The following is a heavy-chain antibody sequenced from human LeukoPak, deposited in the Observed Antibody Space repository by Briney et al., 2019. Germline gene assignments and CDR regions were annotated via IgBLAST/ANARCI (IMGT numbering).Heavy chain of an antibody. CDR1: GFTFSSYA. J-gene: IGHJ4*02. CDR3: ARERGSSGWTFDY. CDR2: ISSNGGDT. Sequence: PGGSLRLSCAASGFTFSSYAMHWVRQAPGKGLEYVSAISSNGGDTYYANSVKGRFTISRDNSKNTLYLQVGSLRAEDMAVYYCARERGSSGWTFDYWGQGTLVTVSS. V-gene: IGHV3-64*01. D-gene: IGHD6-19*01.